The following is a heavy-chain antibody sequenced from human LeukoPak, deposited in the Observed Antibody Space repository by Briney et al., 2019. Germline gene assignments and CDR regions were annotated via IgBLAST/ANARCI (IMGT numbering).Heavy chain of an antibody. Sequence: GASVKVSCKASGGTFSSYAISWVRQAPGQGLEWMGGIIPIFGTANYAQKFQGRVTITADESTSTAYMELSSLRSEDTAVYYCARGAVQDIVVQLGGMYYYYYMDVWGKGTTVTVSS. V-gene: IGHV1-69*13. D-gene: IGHD2-15*01. J-gene: IGHJ6*03. CDR1: GGTFSSYA. CDR3: ARGAVQDIVVQLGGMYYYYYMDV. CDR2: IIPIFGTA.